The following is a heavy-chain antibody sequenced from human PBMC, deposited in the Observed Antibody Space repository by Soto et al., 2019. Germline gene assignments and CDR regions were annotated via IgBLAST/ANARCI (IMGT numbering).Heavy chain of an antibody. CDR3: ARHPSDFWFDP. V-gene: IGHV4-39*01. J-gene: IGHJ5*02. CDR1: GGSISSTSYF. D-gene: IGHD2-21*02. CDR2: IYYSGST. Sequence: SETLSLTCTVSGGSISSTSYFWGWIRQPPGKGLEWIGSIYYSGSTYYNPSLKSRVTVSVDTSKNQFSLKLSSVTAADTAVYYCARHPSDFWFDPWGQGTLVTVSS.